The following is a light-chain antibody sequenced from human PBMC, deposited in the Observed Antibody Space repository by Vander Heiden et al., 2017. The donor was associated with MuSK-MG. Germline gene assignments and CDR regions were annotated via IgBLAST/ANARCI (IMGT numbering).Light chain of an antibody. CDR2: STS. V-gene: IGLV7-43*01. CDR3: LLYYGGGQV. Sequence: QTVVSQVPSLTVSPGGTVTYTCAPSTGAVTSGYYPNWFQQKPGQAPRALIYSTSNKHPWTPARFSGSLLGGKAALTLSGVQPEDEAEYYCLLYYGGGQVVGGGTKLTVL. J-gene: IGLJ2*01. CDR1: TGAVTSGYY.